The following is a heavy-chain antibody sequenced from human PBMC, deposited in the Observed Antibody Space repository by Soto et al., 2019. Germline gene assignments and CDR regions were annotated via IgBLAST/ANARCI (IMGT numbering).Heavy chain of an antibody. J-gene: IGHJ6*02. CDR3: AREATGYYYYGMDV. V-gene: IGHV3-33*01. Sequence: GGPLRLAGPAPVFTFSSHGMHWVRQAPGKGLEWVAVIWYDGSNKYYADSVKGRFTISRDNSKNTLYLQMNSLRAEDTAVYYCAREATGYYYYGMDVWGQGTTVTVSS. CDR2: IWYDGSNK. CDR1: VFTFSSHG.